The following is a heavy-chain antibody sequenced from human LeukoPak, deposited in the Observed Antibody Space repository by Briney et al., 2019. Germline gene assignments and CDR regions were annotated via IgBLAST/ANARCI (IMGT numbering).Heavy chain of an antibody. CDR1: GFTFSSYA. CDR2: ISGSGDST. D-gene: IGHD2-21*01. Sequence: GGSLRLSCAASGFTFSSYAMSWVRQAPGKGLEWVSDISGSGDSTYHADSVKGGFTISRDNSKNTLYLQMNSLRAEDTAVYYCAKDQGVHLFDIWGHGTMVTVSS. CDR3: AKDQGVHLFDI. J-gene: IGHJ3*02. V-gene: IGHV3-23*01.